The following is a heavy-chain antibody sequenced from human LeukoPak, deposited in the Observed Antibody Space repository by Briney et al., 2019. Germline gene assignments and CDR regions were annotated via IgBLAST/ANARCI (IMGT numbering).Heavy chain of an antibody. CDR3: TRGERVVVAAYYYYDMDV. D-gene: IGHD2-15*01. V-gene: IGHV1-18*01. CDR2: ISACNGNT. Sequence: ASVKVSCKASGYTFTSYGISWVRQAPGQGLEWMGWISACNGNTNYAQKLQGRVTMTTDTSTSTAYMELRSLRSDDTAVYYCTRGERVVVAAYYYYDMDVWGQGTTVTVSS. J-gene: IGHJ6*02. CDR1: GYTFTSYG.